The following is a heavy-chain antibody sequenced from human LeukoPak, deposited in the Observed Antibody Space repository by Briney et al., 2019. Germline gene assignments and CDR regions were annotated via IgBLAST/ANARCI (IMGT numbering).Heavy chain of an antibody. CDR2: IISSGSTI. D-gene: IGHD3-10*01. V-gene: IGHV3-11*01. CDR3: ARDSGTFDY. J-gene: IGHJ4*02. Sequence: GGSLRLSCAASGFTFSDYYMSWIRHAPGERLEWVSYIISSGSTIYYADSVKGRFTISRDNAKNELYLKMNSLRAEDTAVYYCARDSGTFDYWGQGTMVTVSP. CDR1: GFTFSDYY.